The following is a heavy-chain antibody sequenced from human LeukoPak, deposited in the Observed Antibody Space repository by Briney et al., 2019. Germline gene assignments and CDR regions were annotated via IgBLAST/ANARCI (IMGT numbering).Heavy chain of an antibody. Sequence: SETLSLTCTASGVSIRDYYWSWIQQPPGKGLEWIGHIYYSGGTNYNPSLRSRVIISVETSRNQIFLKLDSVTAADTAVYYCARDGGYPLGAFDIWGRGTMVTVSS. CDR3: ARDGGYPLGAFDI. CDR1: GVSIRDYY. V-gene: IGHV4-59*01. CDR2: IYYSGGT. J-gene: IGHJ3*02. D-gene: IGHD6-13*01.